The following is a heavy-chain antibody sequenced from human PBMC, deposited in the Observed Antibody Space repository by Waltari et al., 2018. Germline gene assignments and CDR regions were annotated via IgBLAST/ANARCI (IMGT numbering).Heavy chain of an antibody. CDR2: IKADGVGK. CDR1: GFTFSTYW. V-gene: IGHV3-7*01. CDR3: ASRGFFDSTGYYGGGAFDL. J-gene: IGHJ3*01. D-gene: IGHD3-22*01. Sequence: VQLVQSGGGSVQPGVSLRLSCEGSGFTFSTYWISWVRRARGRGLEWVANIKADGVGKDYVDSVKGRFSIVRDNAKQSVFLHMDRLRVEDTATYYCASRGFFDSTGYYGGGAFDLWGPGAEVSVSS.